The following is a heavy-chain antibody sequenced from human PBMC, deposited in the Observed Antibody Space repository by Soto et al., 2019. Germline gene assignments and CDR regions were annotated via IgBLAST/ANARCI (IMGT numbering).Heavy chain of an antibody. CDR2: IYYSGST. J-gene: IGHJ3*02. D-gene: IGHD2-2*01. CDR3: ARETCSSTSCLDAFDI. V-gene: IGHV4-59*01. CDR1: GGSISSYY. Sequence: SETLCLTCTVSGGSISSYYWSWIRQPPEKGLEWIGYIYYSGSTNYNPSLKSRVTISVDTSKNQFSLKLSSVTAADTAVYYCARETCSSTSCLDAFDIWGQGTMVTVSS.